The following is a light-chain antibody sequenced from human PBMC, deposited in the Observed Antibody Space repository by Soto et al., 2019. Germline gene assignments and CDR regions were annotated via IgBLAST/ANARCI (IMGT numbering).Light chain of an antibody. V-gene: IGLV2-8*01. CDR1: SSDVGGYNY. J-gene: IGLJ1*01. Sequence: QSALTQPPSASGSPGQSVAISCTGTSSDVGGYNYVSCDQQHPGKAPKLMIYEVNKRPSGVPDRFSGSKSGNTASLTVSGLQAEDEADYYCSSYAGSSNVFGTGTKVTVL. CDR3: SSYAGSSNV. CDR2: EVN.